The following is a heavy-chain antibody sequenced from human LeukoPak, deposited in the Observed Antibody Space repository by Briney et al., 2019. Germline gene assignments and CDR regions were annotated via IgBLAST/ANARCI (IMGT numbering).Heavy chain of an antibody. CDR2: ISSSSTI. D-gene: IGHD2-2*01. CDR1: GFAFSSYS. CDR3: ARDSGYCSSTSCNGAFDI. V-gene: IGHV3-48*01. J-gene: IGHJ3*02. Sequence: PGGSLRLSCAASGFAFSSYSMNLVRQAPGKGLEWVSYISSSSTIYYADSVKGRFTISRDNAKNSLYLQMNSLRAEDTAVYYCARDSGYCSSTSCNGAFDIWGQGTMVTVSS.